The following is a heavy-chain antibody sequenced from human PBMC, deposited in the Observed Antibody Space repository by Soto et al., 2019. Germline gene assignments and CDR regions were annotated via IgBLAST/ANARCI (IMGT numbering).Heavy chain of an antibody. J-gene: IGHJ6*02. CDR3: ARRPLCFLHYYYGMDV. D-gene: IGHD3-16*01. V-gene: IGHV3-23*01. Sequence: EVQLLESGGGLVQPGGSLRLSCAASGFTFSSYAMSWVRQAPGKGLEWVSAISGSGGSTYYADSVKGRFTISRDNSKNTLYLQMNSLRAEDTAVYYCARRPLCFLHYYYGMDVWGQGTTVTVSS. CDR2: ISGSGGST. CDR1: GFTFSSYA.